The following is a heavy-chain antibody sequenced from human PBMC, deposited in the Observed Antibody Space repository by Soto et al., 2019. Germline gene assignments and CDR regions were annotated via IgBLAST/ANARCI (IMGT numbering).Heavy chain of an antibody. CDR1: AGSISSYY. CDR2: IYYSGST. J-gene: IGHJ4*02. V-gene: IGHV4-59*01. D-gene: IGHD5-18*01. Sequence: PSETLPLTCTVSAGSISSYYWSWIRQPPGKGLEWIGYIYYSGSTNYNPSLKSRVTISVDTSKNQFSLKLSSVTAADTAVYYCARDSPTAMATYYFDYWGQGTLVTV. CDR3: ARDSPTAMATYYFDY.